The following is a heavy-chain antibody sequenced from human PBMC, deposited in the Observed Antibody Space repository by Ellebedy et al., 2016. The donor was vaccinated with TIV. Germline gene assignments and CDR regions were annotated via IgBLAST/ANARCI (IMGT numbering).Heavy chain of an antibody. J-gene: IGHJ6*02. CDR1: GYMFSTYW. CDR3: ARRMGRGVKGKFPLDV. CDR2: IYPDDSDT. D-gene: IGHD3-10*01. Sequence: GESLKISCEGSGYMFSTYWIAWVRQMPGKGLEWMGIIYPDDSDTTYSPSFRGQVTMSVDKSINTVYLQWNSLKASDTAMYYCARRMGRGVKGKFPLDVWGQGTTVIVSS. V-gene: IGHV5-51*01.